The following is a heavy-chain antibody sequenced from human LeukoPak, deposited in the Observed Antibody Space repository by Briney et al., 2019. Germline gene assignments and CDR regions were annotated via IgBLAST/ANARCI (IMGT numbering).Heavy chain of an antibody. V-gene: IGHV4-39*01. Sequence: PSETLSLTCTVSGGSISHSAYFWAWIRQPPGKGLEGVGHIYYTETTHYNPSLKSRVTMSFDTSRNQFSLNLSSVTAADTAAYYCARVRGIALPGDRYMDVWGKGTTVTVSS. CDR3: ARVRGIALPGDRYMDV. CDR2: IYYTETT. D-gene: IGHD6-19*01. J-gene: IGHJ6*03. CDR1: GGSISHSAYF.